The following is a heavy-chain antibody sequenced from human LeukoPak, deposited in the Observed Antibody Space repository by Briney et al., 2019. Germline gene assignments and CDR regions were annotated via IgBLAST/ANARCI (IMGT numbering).Heavy chain of an antibody. V-gene: IGHV4-31*03. J-gene: IGHJ5*02. CDR2: IYYSGST. CDR1: GGSISSGGYY. CDR3: ARYGSGSYGEPNRFDP. Sequence: SETLSLTCTVSGGSISSGGYYWSWIRQHPGKGLEWIGYIYYSGSTYYNPSLKSRVTISVDTSKNQFSLKLSSVTAADTAVYYCARYGSGSYGEPNRFDPWGQGTLVTVSS. D-gene: IGHD3-10*01.